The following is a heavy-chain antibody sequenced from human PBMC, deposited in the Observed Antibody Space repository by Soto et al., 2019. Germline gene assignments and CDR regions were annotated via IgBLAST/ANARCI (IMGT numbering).Heavy chain of an antibody. CDR2: ISYDGSNK. CDR3: ARGLSSGWTYYYYGMDV. CDR1: GFTFSSYA. V-gene: IGHV3-30-3*01. Sequence: PGGSLRLSCAASGFTFSSYAMHWVRQAPGKGLEWVAVISYDGSNKYYADSVKGRFTISRDNSKNTLYLQMNSLRAEDTAVYYCARGLSSGWTYYYYGMDVWGQGTTVTVSS. J-gene: IGHJ6*02. D-gene: IGHD6-19*01.